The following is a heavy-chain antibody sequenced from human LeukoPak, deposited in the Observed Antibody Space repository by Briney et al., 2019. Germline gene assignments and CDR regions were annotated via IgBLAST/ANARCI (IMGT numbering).Heavy chain of an antibody. CDR2: IYSGGST. Sequence: GGSLRLSCAAAGFTVSSNDMSWVRQAPGKGLEWVSIYSGGSTYYADSVKGRFTISRDNSKNTLYLQMNSLRAEDTAVYYCARDYKGPFDYWGQGTLVTVSP. J-gene: IGHJ4*02. CDR3: ARDYKGPFDY. D-gene: IGHD1-14*01. CDR1: GFTVSSND. V-gene: IGHV3-53*01.